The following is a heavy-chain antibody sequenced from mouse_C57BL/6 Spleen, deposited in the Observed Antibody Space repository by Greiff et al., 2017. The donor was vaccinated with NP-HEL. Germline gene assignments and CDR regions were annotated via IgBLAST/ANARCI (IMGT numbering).Heavy chain of an antibody. D-gene: IGHD1-1*01. V-gene: IGHV1-50*01. CDR3: ARRATVVDYYAMDY. CDR2: LDPSDSYT. CDR1: GYTFTSYW. J-gene: IGHJ4*01. Sequence: QVQLQQPGAELVKPGASVKLSCKASGYTFTSYWMQWVKQRPGQGLEWIGELDPSDSYTNYNQKFKGKATLTVDTSSSTAYMQLSSLTSEDSAVYYCARRATVVDYYAMDYWGQGTSVTVSS.